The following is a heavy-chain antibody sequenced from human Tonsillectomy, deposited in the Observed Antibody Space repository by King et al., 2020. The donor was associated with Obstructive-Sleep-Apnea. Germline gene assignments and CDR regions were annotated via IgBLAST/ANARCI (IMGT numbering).Heavy chain of an antibody. D-gene: IGHD3-9*01. CDR2: ISYTVSNK. Sequence: HVQLVQSGGGVVQPGRSLRLSCAASGFTFMRYVSHWVRPVPGKGLEGVAGISYTVSNKYYEDSVKGRFTISRDNSKNTLYLQMNSLRAEDTAVYYCAKLIPDYDILTGYWDYWGQGTLVTVSS. J-gene: IGHJ4*02. CDR3: AKLIPDYDILTGYWDY. V-gene: IGHV3-30*18. CDR1: GFTFMRYV.